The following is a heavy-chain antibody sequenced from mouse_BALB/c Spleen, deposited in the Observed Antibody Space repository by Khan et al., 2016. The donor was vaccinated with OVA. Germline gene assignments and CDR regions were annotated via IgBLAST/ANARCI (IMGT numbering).Heavy chain of an antibody. CDR3: ARRGLRWDFDY. Sequence: VKLLESGAELAKPGASVKMSCKASGYTFINYWILWVKQRPGQGLEWIGYINPSTAYTEYTQNFKDKATLTADKSSSTAYMQLSSLTSEDSAVYYCARRGLRWDFDYWGQGTTLTVSS. CDR2: INPSTAYT. V-gene: IGHV1-7*01. J-gene: IGHJ2*01. D-gene: IGHD1-1*01. CDR1: GYTFINYW.